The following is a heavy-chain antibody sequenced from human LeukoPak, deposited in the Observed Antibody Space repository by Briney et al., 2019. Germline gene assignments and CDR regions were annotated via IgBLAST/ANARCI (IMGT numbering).Heavy chain of an antibody. CDR3: ARAASGTYLADF. J-gene: IGHJ4*02. CDR1: GFTFSSYA. Sequence: GGSLRLSCAASGFTFSSYAMYWVRQAPGKGLEWVAVISYDGSNKYYADSVKGRFTISRDNSKNTLYLQMNSLRAEDTAVYYCARAASGTYLADFWGQGTLVTVSS. V-gene: IGHV3-30-3*01. D-gene: IGHD1-26*01. CDR2: ISYDGSNK.